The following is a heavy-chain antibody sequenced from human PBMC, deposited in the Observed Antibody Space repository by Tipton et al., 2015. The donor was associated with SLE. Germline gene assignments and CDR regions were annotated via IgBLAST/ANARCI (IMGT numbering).Heavy chain of an antibody. CDR2: ISSSGST. Sequence: TLSLTCSVSGDSLTSHYWTWVRQPPGKGLEWVASISSSGSTYYNPSLNSRVVISLDTDQFSLEVRSVTAADTAVYFCAASRAKTLGNWFDPWGQGTLVTVSS. CDR3: AASRAKTLGNWFDP. J-gene: IGHJ5*02. CDR1: GDSLTSHY. D-gene: IGHD7-27*01. V-gene: IGHV4-59*04.